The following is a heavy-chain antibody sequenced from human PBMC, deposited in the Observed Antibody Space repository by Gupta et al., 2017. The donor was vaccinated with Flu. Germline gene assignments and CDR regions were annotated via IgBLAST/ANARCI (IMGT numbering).Heavy chain of an antibody. Sequence: EVQLVESGGGLVQPGGSLRLSCAASGFTFSSYWMSWVRQAPGKGLEWVANIKQDGSEKYYVDSVKGRFTISRDNAKNSLYLQMNSLRAEDTAVYYCARVKGDPVVGLENWFDPWGQGTLVTVSS. CDR3: ARVKGDPVVGLENWFDP. V-gene: IGHV3-7*04. J-gene: IGHJ5*02. CDR1: GFTFSSYW. D-gene: IGHD2-15*01. CDR2: IKQDGSEK.